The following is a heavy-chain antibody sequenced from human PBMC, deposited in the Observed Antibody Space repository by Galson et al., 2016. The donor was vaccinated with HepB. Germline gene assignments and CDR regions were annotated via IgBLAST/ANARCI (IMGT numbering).Heavy chain of an antibody. CDR2: ISGSGGTT. V-gene: IGHV3-23*01. D-gene: IGHD3-9*01. Sequence: SLRLSCVASGFTFDSYAMIWVRQAPGKGLEWVSGISGSGGTTYFADSVRGRFAVSRDNSKNTLYLQLNDLRAEDTAVYFCAKFKAVRYFDSTGAFDVWGQGTMVTVSS. J-gene: IGHJ3*01. CDR3: AKFKAVRYFDSTGAFDV. CDR1: GFTFDSYA.